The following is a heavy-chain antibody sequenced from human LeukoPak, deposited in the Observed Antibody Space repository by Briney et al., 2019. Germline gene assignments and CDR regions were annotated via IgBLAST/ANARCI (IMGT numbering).Heavy chain of an antibody. CDR1: GFTFSYYG. CDR3: GRVKWPYGFDP. V-gene: IGHV3-30*02. CDR2: KQTDGSTT. Sequence: GGSLRLSCAASGFTFSYYGMHWVRQAPGKGLEWVAFKQTDGSTTFYADSVKGRFTISRDNSKNTLFLQMNSLRTDDTAVYYCGRVKWPYGFDPWGQGTLVTVSS. D-gene: IGHD5-12*01. J-gene: IGHJ5*02.